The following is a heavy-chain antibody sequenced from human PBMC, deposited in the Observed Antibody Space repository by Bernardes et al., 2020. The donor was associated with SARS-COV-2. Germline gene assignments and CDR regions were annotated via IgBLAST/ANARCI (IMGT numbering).Heavy chain of an antibody. CDR2: IYYSGST. D-gene: IGHD2-2*01. CDR1: GGSISSSSYY. V-gene: IGHV4-39*01. CDR3: ASLFLPAAMGYFDY. J-gene: IGHJ4*02. Sequence: SETLSLTCTVSGGSISSSSYYWGWIRQPPGKGLEWIGSIYYSGSTYYNPSLKSRVTISVDTSKNQFSLKLSSVTAADTAVYYCASLFLPAAMGYFDYWGQGTLVTVSS.